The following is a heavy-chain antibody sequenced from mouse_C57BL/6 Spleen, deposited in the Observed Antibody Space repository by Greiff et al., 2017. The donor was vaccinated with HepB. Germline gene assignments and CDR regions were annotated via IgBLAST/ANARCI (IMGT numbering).Heavy chain of an antibody. V-gene: IGHV1-52*01. J-gene: IGHJ1*03. CDR1: GYTFTSYW. CDR2: IDPSDSET. Sequence: VQLQQPGAELVRPGSSVKLSCKASGYTFTSYWMHWVKQRPIQGLEWIGNIDPSDSETHYNQKFKDKATLTVDKSSSTAYMQLSSLTSEDSAVYYCARSGGDYYGSSYGWYFDVWGTGTTVTVSS. CDR3: ARSGGDYYGSSYGWYFDV. D-gene: IGHD1-1*01.